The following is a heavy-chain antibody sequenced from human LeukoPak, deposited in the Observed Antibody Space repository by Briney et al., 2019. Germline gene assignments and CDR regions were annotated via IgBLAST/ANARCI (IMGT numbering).Heavy chain of an antibody. CDR1: GFTFSSYW. D-gene: IGHD6-19*01. CDR3: ARGIGGSSGWYDY. V-gene: IGHV3-7*01. Sequence: GGSLRLSCAVSGFTFSSYWMSWVRQAPGKGLEWVANIKQDGSEKYYVDSVKGRFTISRDNAKNSLYLQMNSLRAEDTAVYYCARGIGGSSGWYDYWGQGTLVTVSS. J-gene: IGHJ4*02. CDR2: IKQDGSEK.